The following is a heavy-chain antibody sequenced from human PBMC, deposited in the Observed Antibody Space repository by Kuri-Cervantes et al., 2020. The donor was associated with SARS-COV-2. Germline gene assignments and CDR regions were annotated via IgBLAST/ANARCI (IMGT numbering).Heavy chain of an antibody. D-gene: IGHD3-22*01. CDR3: ARLYYYDNWALIDY. Sequence: GGSLRLSCKGSGYIFTSYWIGWVSQMPGKGLEWMGRIDPSDSYTNYSPSFQGHVTISADKSISTAYLQWSSLKASDTAMYYCARLYYYDNWALIDYWGQGTLVTVSS. J-gene: IGHJ4*02. CDR2: IDPSDSYT. V-gene: IGHV5-10-1*01. CDR1: GYIFTSYW.